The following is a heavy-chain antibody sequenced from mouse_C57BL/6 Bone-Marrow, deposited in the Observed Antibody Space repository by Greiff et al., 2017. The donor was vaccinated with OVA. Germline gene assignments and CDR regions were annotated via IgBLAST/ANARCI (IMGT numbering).Heavy chain of an antibody. CDR3: ARYDYGSSYVEAY. Sequence: VQLQQSGPELVKPGDSVKISCKASGYSFTGYFMNWVMQSHGKSLEWIGRINPYNGDTFYNQKFKGKATLTVDKSSSTAHMELRSLTSEDSAVYYCARYDYGSSYVEAYWGQGTLVTVSA. CDR2: INPYNGDT. D-gene: IGHD1-1*01. V-gene: IGHV1-20*01. J-gene: IGHJ3*01. CDR1: GYSFTGYF.